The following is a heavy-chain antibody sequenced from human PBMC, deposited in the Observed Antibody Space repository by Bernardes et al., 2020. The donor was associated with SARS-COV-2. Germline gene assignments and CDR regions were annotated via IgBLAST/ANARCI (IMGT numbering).Heavy chain of an antibody. Sequence: GGSLRLSCAASGFTFSDYYMSWIRQAPGKGLEWVSYISSSDNSVYSADSVRGRFTISRDNALNSLYLQMNSLRAEDTAVYYCARAIVVWPEDDDYDISEHSFDIWGQGTMVTVSS. CDR2: ISSSDNSV. D-gene: IGHD3-22*01. J-gene: IGHJ3*02. CDR1: GFTFSDYY. CDR3: ARAIVVWPEDDDYDISEHSFDI. V-gene: IGHV3-11*01.